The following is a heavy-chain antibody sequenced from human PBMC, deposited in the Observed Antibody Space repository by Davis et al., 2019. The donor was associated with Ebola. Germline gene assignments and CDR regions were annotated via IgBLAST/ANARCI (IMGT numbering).Heavy chain of an antibody. CDR3: ARRLIAARPYYYYGMDV. Sequence: GGSLRLSCAASGFTFSSYSMNWVRQAPGKGLEWVSSISSSSSYIYYADSVKGRFTISRDNAKNSLYLQMNSLRAEDTAVYYCARRLIAARPYYYYGMDVWGQGTTVTVSS. V-gene: IGHV3-21*04. CDR1: GFTFSSYS. J-gene: IGHJ6*02. D-gene: IGHD6-6*01. CDR2: ISSSSSYI.